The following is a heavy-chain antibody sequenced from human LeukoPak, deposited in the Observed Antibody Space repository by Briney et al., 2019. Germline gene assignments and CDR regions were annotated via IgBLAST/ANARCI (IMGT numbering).Heavy chain of an antibody. D-gene: IGHD2-21*02. Sequence: PSETLSLTCTVSGGSISSYYWGWIRQPPGKGLEWIGYIYYSGSTNSNPSLKSRVTISVDTSKNQFSLKLSSVTAADTAVYYCARHLRCGGDCFSAYFDYWGQGTLVTVSS. V-gene: IGHV4-59*08. CDR3: ARHLRCGGDCFSAYFDY. CDR2: IYYSGST. CDR1: GGSISSYY. J-gene: IGHJ4*02.